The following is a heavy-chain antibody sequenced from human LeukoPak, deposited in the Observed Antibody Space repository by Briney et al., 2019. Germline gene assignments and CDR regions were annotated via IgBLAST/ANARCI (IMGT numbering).Heavy chain of an antibody. J-gene: IGHJ1*01. CDR3: VKVGDSGYGEYYQH. D-gene: IGHD5-12*01. V-gene: IGHV3-64D*06. CDR1: GFTFRDYP. CDR2: ISSAGGTT. Sequence: GGSLRLSCSASGFTFRDYPIHWVRQAPGEGLQYVSAISSAGGTTYYADSVRGRFTISRDNSKNTLYLQMSSLRAEDTALYYCVKVGDSGYGEYYQHWGQGTLVTVSS.